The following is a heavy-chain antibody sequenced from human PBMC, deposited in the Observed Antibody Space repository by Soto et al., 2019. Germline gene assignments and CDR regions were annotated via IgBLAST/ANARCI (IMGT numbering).Heavy chain of an antibody. D-gene: IGHD2-2*01. CDR2: IYSGGST. Sequence: GGSLRLSCAASGFTVSSNYMSWVRQAPGKGLEWVSVIYSGGSTYYADSVQGRFTISRDNSKNTLYLQMNSLRAEDTAVYYCARDHPLRYCSSTSCPYGMDVWGQGTTVTVSS. CDR3: ARDHPLRYCSSTSCPYGMDV. V-gene: IGHV3-53*01. CDR1: GFTVSSNY. J-gene: IGHJ6*02.